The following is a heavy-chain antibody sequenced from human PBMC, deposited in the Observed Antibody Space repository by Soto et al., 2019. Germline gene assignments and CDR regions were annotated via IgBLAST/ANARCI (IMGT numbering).Heavy chain of an antibody. D-gene: IGHD3-10*01. Sequence: QLQLQESGPGLVEPSETLSLTCTVSGGSISGTNEYWGWIRQPPGKGLEWIASIHYDGRTYYTPSPXRXXTLPADSSKNHFSLKLSSVTAADTAVYYCARTYFGSGSYSYWGQGTLVIVSS. J-gene: IGHJ1*01. CDR3: ARTYFGSGSYSY. CDR1: GGSISGTNEY. CDR2: IHYDGRT. V-gene: IGHV4-39*02.